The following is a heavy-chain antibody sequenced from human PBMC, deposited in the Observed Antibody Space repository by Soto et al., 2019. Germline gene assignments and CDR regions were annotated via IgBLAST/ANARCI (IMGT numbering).Heavy chain of an antibody. CDR1: GFTFSSYG. J-gene: IGHJ6*02. CDR2: IWYDGSNK. V-gene: IGHV3-33*01. D-gene: IGHD6-13*01. Sequence: QVQLVESGGGVVQPGRSLRLSCAASGFTFSSYGMHWVRQAPGKGLEWVAVIWYDGSNKYYADSVKGRFTISRDNSKNTLYLQMNCLRAEDTAVYYCARDRGGIEAAGIGPNYGMDVWGQGTTVTVSS. CDR3: ARDRGGIEAAGIGPNYGMDV.